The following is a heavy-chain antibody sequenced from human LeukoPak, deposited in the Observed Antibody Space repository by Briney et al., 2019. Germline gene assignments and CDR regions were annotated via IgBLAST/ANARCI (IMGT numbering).Heavy chain of an antibody. D-gene: IGHD2-8*01. CDR1: GFTFSHYW. Sequence: PGGSLRLSCAASGFTFSHYWMTWVRQAPGKGFEWVANIKEDGSEKYYVDSVKGRFTISRDNAKNSLYLQMNSLRAEDTAVYYCARVYFSMLLDEASWGQGILVTVSS. J-gene: IGHJ5*02. V-gene: IGHV3-7*01. CDR2: IKEDGSEK. CDR3: ARVYFSMLLDEAS.